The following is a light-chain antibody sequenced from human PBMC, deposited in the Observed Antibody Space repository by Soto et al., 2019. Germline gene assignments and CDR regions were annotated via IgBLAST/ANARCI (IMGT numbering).Light chain of an antibody. CDR2: EVT. J-gene: IGLJ1*01. CDR1: SSDIGGSNY. Sequence: QSAHTQPASFSGSPGQSITISCTGTSSDIGGSNYVSWYQQHPGKAPKLIIYEVTNRPSGVSDRFSGSKSDNTASLIISGLQAEDEAHYYCSSYRNTTVVFGSGTKVTVL. V-gene: IGLV2-14*01. CDR3: SSYRNTTVV.